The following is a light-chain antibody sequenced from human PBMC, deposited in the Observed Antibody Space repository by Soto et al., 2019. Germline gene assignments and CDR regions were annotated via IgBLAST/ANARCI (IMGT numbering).Light chain of an antibody. V-gene: IGLV2-14*01. CDR3: SSYPSTSTYVV. CDR1: SSDVGGYNY. J-gene: IGLJ2*01. Sequence: QSVLTQPASVSGSPGQSITISCTGTSSDVGGYNYVSWYQQHPGKAPKLMIYDVSNRPSGVSNRFSGSKSGNTASLTISGLKAEDEADYYCSSYPSTSTYVVFGGGPKLT. CDR2: DVS.